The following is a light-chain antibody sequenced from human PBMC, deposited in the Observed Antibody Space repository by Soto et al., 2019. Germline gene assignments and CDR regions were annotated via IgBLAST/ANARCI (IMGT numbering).Light chain of an antibody. V-gene: IGLV2-8*01. Sequence: QSALTQPPSASGSPGQSVTISCTGTSSDVGGYNYVSWYQQHPGKAPKLMIYEVSKRPSGVPDRFSGSKSGNTASLTVSGLQDEDEADYYCSSYAGSRDVFGTGTKVTVL. CDR2: EVS. CDR1: SSDVGGYNY. CDR3: SSYAGSRDV. J-gene: IGLJ1*01.